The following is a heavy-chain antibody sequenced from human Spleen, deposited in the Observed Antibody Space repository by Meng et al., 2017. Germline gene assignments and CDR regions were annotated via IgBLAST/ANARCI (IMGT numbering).Heavy chain of an antibody. V-gene: IGHV1-69*05. CDR1: GGIFSNSV. CDR3: AKCLRRGYDCSLSSGMDV. Sequence: SVKVSCKALGGIFSNSVVGWVRQAPGQGLEWMGGINGVFGTTNYAQKFQGRVTITTDESTSTVYMELSSLRSEDTAVYYCAKCLRRGYDCSLSSGMDVWGQGTTVTVSS. CDR2: INGVFGTT. J-gene: IGHJ6*02. D-gene: IGHD3-22*01.